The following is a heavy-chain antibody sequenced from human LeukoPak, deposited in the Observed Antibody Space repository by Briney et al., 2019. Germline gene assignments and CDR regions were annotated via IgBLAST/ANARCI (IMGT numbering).Heavy chain of an antibody. CDR2: ISSTSTYI. Sequence: GGSLRLSCAASGFTFSSYTMIWVRQAPGKGLEWVSSISSTSTYIYYADSVEGRFTISRDNAKNSLYLQMNSLRAEDTAVYYCAGMQYSSSWAAFDYWGQGTLVIVSS. D-gene: IGHD6-13*01. CDR3: AGMQYSSSWAAFDY. J-gene: IGHJ4*02. CDR1: GFTFSSYT. V-gene: IGHV3-21*06.